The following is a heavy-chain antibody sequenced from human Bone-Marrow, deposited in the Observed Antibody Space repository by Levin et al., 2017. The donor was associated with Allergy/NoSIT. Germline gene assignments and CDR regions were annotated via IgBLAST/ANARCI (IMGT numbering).Heavy chain of an antibody. CDR3: ARDIYTRTPAYYDY. CDR2: ISSSGSTI. V-gene: IGHV3-11*01. D-gene: IGHD2-21*01. J-gene: IGHJ4*02. CDR1: GFTFTDYF. Sequence: RTGGSLRLSCAASGFTFTDYFMSWIRQAPGKGLEWVSYISSSGSTIYYADSVKGRFTISRDNAKNSVYLQMNSLRAEDTAVYYCARDIYTRTPAYYDYWGQGTLVTVSS.